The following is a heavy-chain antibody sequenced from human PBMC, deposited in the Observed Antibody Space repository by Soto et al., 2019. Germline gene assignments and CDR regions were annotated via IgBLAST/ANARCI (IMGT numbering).Heavy chain of an antibody. CDR1: GFTFSSYW. CDR3: ARVERCSSTSCYSVFDY. Sequence: EVQLVESGGGLVQPGGSLRLSCAASGFTFSSYWMHWVRQVPGKGLVWVSRISSDGSSTTYADSVKGRFTISRDNAKNTLYLQMNRLRADDTAMYFCARVERCSSTSCYSVFDYWGQGTLVTVSS. CDR2: ISSDGSST. V-gene: IGHV3-74*01. J-gene: IGHJ4*02. D-gene: IGHD2-2*01.